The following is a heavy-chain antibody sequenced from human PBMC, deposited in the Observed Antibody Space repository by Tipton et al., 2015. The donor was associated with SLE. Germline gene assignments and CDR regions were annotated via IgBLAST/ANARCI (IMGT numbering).Heavy chain of an antibody. D-gene: IGHD3-10*01. J-gene: IGHJ6*02. CDR1: GGSISGFY. CDR2: INWNGGST. Sequence: LSLTCTVSGGSISGFYWSWIRQPPGKGLEWVSGINWNGGSTGYGDSVKGRFTISRDNAEKSLYLQMNGLRAEDTALYYCARDLYPYGMEVWGQGTTVTVSS. CDR3: ARDLYPYGMEV. V-gene: IGHV3-20*04.